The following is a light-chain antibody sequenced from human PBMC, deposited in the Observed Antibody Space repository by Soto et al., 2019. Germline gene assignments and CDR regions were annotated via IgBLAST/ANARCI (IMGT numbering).Light chain of an antibody. V-gene: IGKV3-20*01. Sequence: VLTQSPCTLSLSPGERATLPCRASQSVSSSYLAWYQQKPGQAPRLLIYGASSRATGIPDRFSGSGSGTDFTLTISRLEPEDFAVYYCQQYGSSPPWTFGQGTKVE. CDR1: QSVSSSY. CDR3: QQYGSSPPWT. J-gene: IGKJ1*01. CDR2: GAS.